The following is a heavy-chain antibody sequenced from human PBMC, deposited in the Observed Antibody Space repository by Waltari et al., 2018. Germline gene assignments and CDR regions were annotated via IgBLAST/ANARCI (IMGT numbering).Heavy chain of an antibody. CDR2: ISGSGGCT. Sequence: EVQLLESGGGLVQPGGSLRLSGAASGLTFINYGMSWVRQAPGKGLEWVSGISGSGGCTYYADSVKGRFTISRDNSKNTLYLQMNSLRADDSAFYYCARAYNWNDFFDFWGLGTLVTVSS. CDR1: GLTFINYG. V-gene: IGHV3-23*01. D-gene: IGHD1-1*01. CDR3: ARAYNWNDFFDF. J-gene: IGHJ4*02.